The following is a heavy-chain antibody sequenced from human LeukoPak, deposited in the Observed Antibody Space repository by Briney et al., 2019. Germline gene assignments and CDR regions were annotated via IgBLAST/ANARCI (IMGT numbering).Heavy chain of an antibody. CDR2: ISSSSSYT. CDR1: GFSFRSYG. Sequence: PGGSLRLSCAASGFSFRSYGMHWVRQAPGKGLEWVSYISSSSSYTNYADSVKGRFTISRDNAKNSLYLQMNSLRAEDTAVYYCARGKPEYSSSWYYFDYWGQGTLVTVSS. V-gene: IGHV3-21*05. CDR3: ARGKPEYSSSWYYFDY. J-gene: IGHJ4*02. D-gene: IGHD6-13*01.